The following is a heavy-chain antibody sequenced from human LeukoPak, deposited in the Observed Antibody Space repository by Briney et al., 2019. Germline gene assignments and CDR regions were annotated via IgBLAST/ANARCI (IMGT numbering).Heavy chain of an antibody. CDR2: ISSSSSTI. D-gene: IGHD4-17*01. J-gene: IGHJ1*01. Sequence: GGSLRPSCAASGFTFSSYSMNWVRQAPGKGLEWVSYISSSSSTIYYADSVKGRFTISRDNAKNSLYLQMNSLRAEDTAVYYCARALRYSAEYFQHWGQGTLVTVSS. CDR3: ARALRYSAEYFQH. V-gene: IGHV3-48*04. CDR1: GFTFSSYS.